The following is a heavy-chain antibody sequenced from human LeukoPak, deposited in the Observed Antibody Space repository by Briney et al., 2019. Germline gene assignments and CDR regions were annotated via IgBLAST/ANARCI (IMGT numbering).Heavy chain of an antibody. V-gene: IGHV4-59*01. CDR1: GGSISNYY. CDR2: IYSSGST. J-gene: IGHJ4*02. CDR3: ARLYCSTTSCFDY. Sequence: SETLSLTCTVSGGSISNYYWSWIRQPPGKGLDWIGFIYSSGSTNYNPSLKSRVTMSVDTSKNQFSLNLNSVTAADTAVYYCARLYCSTTSCFDYWDQGTLVTVSS. D-gene: IGHD2-2*01.